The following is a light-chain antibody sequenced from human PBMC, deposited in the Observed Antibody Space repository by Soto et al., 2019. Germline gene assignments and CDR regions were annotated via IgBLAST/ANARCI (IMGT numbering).Light chain of an antibody. J-gene: IGKJ5*01. V-gene: IGKV3-11*01. CDR2: DAS. CDR3: QQRSNWPPIT. CDR1: QSVSIY. Sequence: EIVLTHSAATLSFSPGERATLSFRASQSVSIYLAWYQQKPGQAPRLLIYDASNRATGIPARFSGSGSGTDFTLTISSLEPEDFAVYYCQQRSNWPPITFGQGTRLETK.